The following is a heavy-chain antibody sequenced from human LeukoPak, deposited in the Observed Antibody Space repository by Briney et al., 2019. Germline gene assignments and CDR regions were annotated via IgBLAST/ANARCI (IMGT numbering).Heavy chain of an antibody. J-gene: IGHJ4*02. CDR2: INTSTGNP. Sequence: ASVKVSCKASGYTFTSYAMNWVRQAPGQGLEWMGWINTSTGNPTYAQGFTGRFVFPLDTSVSTAYLQIGSLKAEDTAVYYCARVGLNQLLYGFDYWGQGTLVTVSS. CDR1: GYTFTSYA. V-gene: IGHV7-4-1*01. CDR3: ARVGLNQLLYGFDY. D-gene: IGHD2-2*02.